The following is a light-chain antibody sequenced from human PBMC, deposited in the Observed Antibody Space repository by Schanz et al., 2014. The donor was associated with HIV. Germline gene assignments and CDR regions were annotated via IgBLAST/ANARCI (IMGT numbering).Light chain of an antibody. CDR1: SSDIG. CDR2: ALN. V-gene: IGLV2-8*01. J-gene: IGLJ2*01. CDR3: SSFAGNNKLL. Sequence: QSVLTQPPSASGSPGQSVAISCTGASSDIGVSWYQQYPGNAPKLMIFALNRRTSGVPDRFSGSKSGNTASLTVSGLQADDEADYYCSSFAGNNKLLFGGGTKLTVL.